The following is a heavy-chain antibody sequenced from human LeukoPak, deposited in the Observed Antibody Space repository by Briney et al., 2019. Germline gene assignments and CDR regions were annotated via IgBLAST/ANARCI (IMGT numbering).Heavy chain of an antibody. J-gene: IGHJ4*02. CDR2: IYTSGST. D-gene: IGHD1-26*01. CDR1: GGSISSGSYY. V-gene: IGHV4-61*02. Sequence: SQTLSLTCTVSGGSISSGSYYWSWIRQPAGKGLEWIGRIYTSGSTNYNPSLKSRVTISVDTSKNQFSLKLSSVTAADTAVYYCARHPKVGATLDYWGQGTLVTVSS. CDR3: ARHPKVGATLDY.